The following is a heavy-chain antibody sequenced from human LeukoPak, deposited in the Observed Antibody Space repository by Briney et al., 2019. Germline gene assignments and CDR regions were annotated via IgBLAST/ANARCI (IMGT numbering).Heavy chain of an antibody. CDR2: ISSSSSYI. J-gene: IGHJ4*02. V-gene: IGHV3-21*01. CDR3: AISGGPGIAVGDGDFDY. D-gene: IGHD6-19*01. Sequence: PGGSLRLSCAASGFTLSSYAMTWVRQAPGKGLEWVSSISSSSSYIYYADSVKGRFTISRDNAKNSLYLQMNSLRAEDTAVYYCAISGGPGIAVGDGDFDYWGQGTLVTVSS. CDR1: GFTLSSYA.